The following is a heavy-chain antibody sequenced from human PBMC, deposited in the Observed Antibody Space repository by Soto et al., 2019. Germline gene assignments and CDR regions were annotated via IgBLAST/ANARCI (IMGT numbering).Heavy chain of an antibody. CDR3: AKATPTIFGVVIIDY. V-gene: IGHV3-30*18. D-gene: IGHD3-3*01. CDR1: GPTFSSSG. CDR2: ISYDGSDG. J-gene: IGHJ4*02. Sequence: ESGGGVVQPGRSLTLSCAAFGPTFSSSGMYWVRQAPGRGLEWVAIISYDGSDGSYADSVKGRFTISRDNSKNTLYLQMNSLRPEDTAVYFCAKATPTIFGVVIIDYWGQGTLVTVSS.